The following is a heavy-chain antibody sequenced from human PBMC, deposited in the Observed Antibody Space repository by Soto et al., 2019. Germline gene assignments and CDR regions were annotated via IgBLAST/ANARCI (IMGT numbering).Heavy chain of an antibody. V-gene: IGHV3-49*03. CDR3: TRASYDYGDYSYMDV. D-gene: IGHD4-17*01. J-gene: IGHJ6*03. CDR1: GFTFGDYA. Sequence: GGSLRLSCTASGFTFGDYAMSWFRQAPGKGLEWVGFIRSKVYGGTTEYAASVKGRFTFSRDDSKSIAYLQMNSLKTEDTAVYYCTRASYDYGDYSYMDVWGKGTTVTVSS. CDR2: IRSKVYGGTT.